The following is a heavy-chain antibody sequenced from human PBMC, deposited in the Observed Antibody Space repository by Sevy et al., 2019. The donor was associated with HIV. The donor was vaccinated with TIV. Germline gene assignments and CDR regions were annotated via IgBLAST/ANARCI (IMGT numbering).Heavy chain of an antibody. CDR3: ANGGGSGSFDY. D-gene: IGHD3-3*01. Sequence: GGSLRLSCTASGFTFSRSRMSWARQAPGKGLEWVANIKQDGNEKYYVDSVKGRFTISRDNAKNSVYQQMTSLRAEDAAVYYCANGGGSGSFDYWGQGTLVTVSS. V-gene: IGHV3-7*01. CDR1: GFTFSRSR. CDR2: IKQDGNEK. J-gene: IGHJ4*02.